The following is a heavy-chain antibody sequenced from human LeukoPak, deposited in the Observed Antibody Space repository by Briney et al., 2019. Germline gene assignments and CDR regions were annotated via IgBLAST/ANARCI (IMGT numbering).Heavy chain of an antibody. J-gene: IGHJ6*02. D-gene: IGHD4-17*01. V-gene: IGHV5-51*01. CDR1: GYSFTSYW. Sequence: AGESLKISCKGPGYSFTSYWIGWVRQMPGKGLEWMGIIYPGDSDTRYSPSFQGQVTISADKSISTAYLQWSSLKASDTAMYYCARRNTVSWPGMDVWGQGTTVTVSS. CDR2: IYPGDSDT. CDR3: ARRNTVSWPGMDV.